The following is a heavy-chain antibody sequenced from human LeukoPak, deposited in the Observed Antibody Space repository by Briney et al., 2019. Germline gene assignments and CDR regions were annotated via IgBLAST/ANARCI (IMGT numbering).Heavy chain of an antibody. V-gene: IGHV3-7*02. CDR1: GFTFSNYW. CDR2: IKQDGSEK. J-gene: IGHJ4*02. D-gene: IGHD3-10*01. Sequence: GGSLRHSCTASGFTFSNYWMSWVRQAPGKGLEWVANIKQDGSEKDYVDALKGRFTVSRDNAKNSLYLQMDSLRAEDTAVYYCATRGDRGFDYWGQGTLVTVSS. CDR3: ATRGDRGFDY.